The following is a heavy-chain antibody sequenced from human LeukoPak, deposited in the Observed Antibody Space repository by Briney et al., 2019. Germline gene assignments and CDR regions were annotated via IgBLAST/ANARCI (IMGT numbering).Heavy chain of an antibody. Sequence: GASVKVSCKASGGTFSSYAISWVRQAPGQGLEWMGRIIPILGIANYAQKFQGRVTITADKSTSTAYMELSSLRSEDTAVYYCARGHHNNWFDPWGQGTLVTVSS. CDR3: ARGHHNNWFDP. CDR2: IIPILGIA. V-gene: IGHV1-69*04. J-gene: IGHJ5*02. CDR1: GGTFSSYA.